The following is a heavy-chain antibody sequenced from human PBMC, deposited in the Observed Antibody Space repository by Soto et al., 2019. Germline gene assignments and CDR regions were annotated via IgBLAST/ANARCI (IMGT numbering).Heavy chain of an antibody. V-gene: IGHV4-59*01. J-gene: IGHJ4*02. D-gene: IGHD3-3*01. CDR2: IYYSGST. Sequence: SETLSLTCTVSGGSISSYYWSWIRQPPGKGLEWIGYIYYSGSTNYNPSLKSRVTISVDTSKNQFSLKLSSVTAADTAVYYCARHHADFWSGYYNYWGQGTLVTVS. CDR1: GGSISSYY. CDR3: ARHHADFWSGYYNY.